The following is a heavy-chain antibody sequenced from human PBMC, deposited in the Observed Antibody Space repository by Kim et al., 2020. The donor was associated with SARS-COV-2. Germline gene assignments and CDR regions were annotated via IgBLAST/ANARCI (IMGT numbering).Heavy chain of an antibody. Sequence: NPSLKSRVTISVDTSKNQFSLKLSSVTAADTAVYYCARYEIEGLDAFDIWGQGTMVTVSS. CDR3: ARYEIEGLDAFDI. V-gene: IGHV4-39*01. D-gene: IGHD3-16*01. J-gene: IGHJ3*02.